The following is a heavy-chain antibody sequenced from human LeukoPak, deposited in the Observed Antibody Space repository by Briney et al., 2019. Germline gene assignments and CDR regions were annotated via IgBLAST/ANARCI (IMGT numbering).Heavy chain of an antibody. V-gene: IGHV3-23*01. CDR2: FSGSGGGT. CDR3: AKSGYNRFDY. J-gene: IGHJ4*02. D-gene: IGHD5-24*01. Sequence: GGSLRLSCAASGFTFSSYAMSWVRQAPGKGLEWVSAFSGSGGGTYHADSVKGRFTISRDNSKNTLYLQMNSLRAEDTALYFCAKSGYNRFDYWGQGTLVTVSS. CDR1: GFTFSSYA.